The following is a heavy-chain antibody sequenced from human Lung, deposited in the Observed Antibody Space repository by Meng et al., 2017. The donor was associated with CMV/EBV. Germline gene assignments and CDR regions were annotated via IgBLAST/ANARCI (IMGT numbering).Heavy chain of an antibody. D-gene: IGHD6-13*01. J-gene: IGHJ4*02. V-gene: IGHV1-69*05. CDR1: GTFSSYA. CDR2: IIPIFGTA. Sequence: GTFSSYAISWVRHAPGQGLEWMGGIIPIFGTANYAQKFQGRVTITTDESTSTAYMELSSLRSEDTAVYYCAGGLYSSSWYGSDYFDYWGQGTLVTVSS. CDR3: AGGLYSSSWYGSDYFDY.